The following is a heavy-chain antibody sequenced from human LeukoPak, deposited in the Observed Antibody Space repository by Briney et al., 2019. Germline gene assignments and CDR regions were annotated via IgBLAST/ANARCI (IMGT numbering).Heavy chain of an antibody. CDR1: GFXFSSYS. Sequence: GGSLRLSCGASGFXFSSYSMNWVRQAPGKGLEWVSYISSSSSSIYYADSVKGRFTISRDNARNSLYLQMNSLRDEDTAVYYCARVSGWPNTFDYWGQGTLVTVSS. D-gene: IGHD6-19*01. CDR2: ISSSSSSI. J-gene: IGHJ4*02. CDR3: ARVSGWPNTFDY. V-gene: IGHV3-48*02.